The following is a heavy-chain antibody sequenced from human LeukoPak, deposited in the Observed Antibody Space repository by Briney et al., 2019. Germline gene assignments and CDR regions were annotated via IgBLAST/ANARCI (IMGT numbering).Heavy chain of an antibody. Sequence: GGSLRLSCAASGFTVSSNYMSWVRQAPGKGLEWVSAISGSGGSTYYADSVKGRFTISRDNSKNTLYLQMNSLRAEDTAVYYCAKDGSGSAGRDYWGQGTLVTVSS. J-gene: IGHJ4*02. CDR2: ISGSGGST. D-gene: IGHD1-26*01. CDR1: GFTVSSNY. CDR3: AKDGSGSAGRDY. V-gene: IGHV3-23*01.